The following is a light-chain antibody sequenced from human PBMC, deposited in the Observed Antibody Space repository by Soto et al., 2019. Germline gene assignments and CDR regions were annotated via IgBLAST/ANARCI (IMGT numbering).Light chain of an antibody. J-gene: IGKJ1*01. V-gene: IGKV1-5*01. CDR1: QSISSW. CDR3: QPYTSYSRA. Sequence: CRASQSISSWLAWYQQKPGKAPKLLIYDASSLGSGVPSRFSGSGSGTDFNLTISGLQPDDSTTYNCQPYTSYSRAFGQGTKVDIK. CDR2: DAS.